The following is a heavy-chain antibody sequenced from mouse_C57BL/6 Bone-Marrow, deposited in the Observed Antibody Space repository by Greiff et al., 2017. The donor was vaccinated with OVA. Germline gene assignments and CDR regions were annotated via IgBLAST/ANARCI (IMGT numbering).Heavy chain of an antibody. CDR3: ARRPSGVYWYFDV. J-gene: IGHJ1*03. V-gene: IGHV5-2*03. CDR1: EYEFPSHD. Sequence: DVMLVESGGGLVQPGESLKLSCESNEYEFPSHDMSWVRKTPEKRLELVAAINSDGGSTYYPDTMERRFIISRDNTKKTLYLQMSSLRSEDTALYYCARRPSGVYWYFDVWGTGTTVTVSS. CDR2: INSDGGST.